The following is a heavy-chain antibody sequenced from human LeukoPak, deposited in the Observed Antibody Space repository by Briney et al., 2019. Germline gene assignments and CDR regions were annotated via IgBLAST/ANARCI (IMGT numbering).Heavy chain of an antibody. CDR2: INPSGGST. V-gene: IGHV1-46*01. Sequence: PGGSLRLSCAASGFTFSSYAMHWVRQAPGKGLEWVGIINPSGGSTSYAQKFQGRVTMSRDMSTSTVYMELSSLRSEDTAVYYCAGERGYWGQGTLVTVSS. CDR1: GFTFSSYA. CDR3: AGERGY. J-gene: IGHJ4*02.